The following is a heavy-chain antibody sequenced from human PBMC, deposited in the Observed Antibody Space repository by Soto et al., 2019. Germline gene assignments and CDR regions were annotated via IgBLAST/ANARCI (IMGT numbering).Heavy chain of an antibody. J-gene: IGHJ6*02. CDR3: ARGDCSGGSCYSHYYGMDV. CDR2: ISAYNGNT. Sequence: QVQLVQSGAEVKKPGASVKVSCKASGYTFTSYGISWVRQAPGQGLEWMGWISAYNGNTNYAQKLQGRVTMTTDTSTSTDYMELRRLRSDDTAVYYCARGDCSGGSCYSHYYGMDVWGQGTTVTVSS. D-gene: IGHD2-15*01. CDR1: GYTFTSYG. V-gene: IGHV1-18*01.